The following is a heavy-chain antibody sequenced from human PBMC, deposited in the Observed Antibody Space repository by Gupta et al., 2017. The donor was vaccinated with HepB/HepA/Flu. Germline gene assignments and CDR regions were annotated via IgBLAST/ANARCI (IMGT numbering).Heavy chain of an antibody. CDR1: GGTFSSYA. CDR3: ARDPDIVVVPAAMGKYNWFDP. V-gene: IGHV1-69*04. Sequence: QVQLVQSGAEVKKPGSSVKVSCKASGGTFSSYAISWVRQAPGQGLEWMGRIIPILGIANYAQKFQGRVTITADKSTSTAYMELSSLRSEDTAVYYCARDPDIVVVPAAMGKYNWFDPWGQGTLVTVSS. D-gene: IGHD2-2*01. CDR2: IIPILGIA. J-gene: IGHJ5*02.